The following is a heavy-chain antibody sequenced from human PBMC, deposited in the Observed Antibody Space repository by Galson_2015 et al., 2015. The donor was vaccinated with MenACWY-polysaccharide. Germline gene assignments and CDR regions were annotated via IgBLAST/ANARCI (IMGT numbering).Heavy chain of an antibody. V-gene: IGHV3-74*01. J-gene: IGHJ5*02. D-gene: IGHD6-19*01. CDR2: INSAGSTT. CDR1: GFSFSTNW. CDR3: ARKGSGSGYFDLDA. Sequence: SLRLSCAASGFSFSTNWMHWVRQAPGEGLVWVSRINSAGSTTNYADSVRGRFTVSRDNAKSTLYLQMDSLRVEDTAVYFCARKGSGSGYFDLDAWGQGTLVTVSS.